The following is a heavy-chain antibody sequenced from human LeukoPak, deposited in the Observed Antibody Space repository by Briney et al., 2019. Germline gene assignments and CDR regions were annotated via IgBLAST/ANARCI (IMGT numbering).Heavy chain of an antibody. CDR2: IRYEGSNK. Sequence: GVSLRLSCAASGFTFSSCGMHWVRQAPGKGLEWVAFIRYEGSNKYYADSVKGRFTISRDNSKNTLYLQMNSLRAEDTAVYYCAKDLRYYDILTGYSRPGTYWGQGTLVTVSS. V-gene: IGHV3-30*02. CDR1: GFTFSSCG. CDR3: AKDLRYYDILTGYSRPGTY. D-gene: IGHD3-9*01. J-gene: IGHJ4*02.